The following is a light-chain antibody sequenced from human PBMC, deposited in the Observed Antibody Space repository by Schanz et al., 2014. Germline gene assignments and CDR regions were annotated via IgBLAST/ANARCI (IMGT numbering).Light chain of an antibody. V-gene: IGLV1-44*01. CDR2: NND. CDR1: SSNIGSNT. Sequence: QSVLTQPPSASGTPGQRVTISCSGSSSNIGSNTVDWYQQLPGTAPRLLIYNNDQRPSGVPDRFSGSKSGTSASLAISGLQSDDEADFYCAAWDDSLKGLLFGGGTKVTVL. J-gene: IGLJ2*01. CDR3: AAWDDSLKGLL.